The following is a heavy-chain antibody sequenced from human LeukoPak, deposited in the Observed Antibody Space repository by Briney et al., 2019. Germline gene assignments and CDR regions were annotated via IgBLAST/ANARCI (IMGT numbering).Heavy chain of an antibody. CDR1: GGSISSYY. D-gene: IGHD2-15*01. Sequence: PSETLSLTCTVSGGSISSYYWKWIRQPPGKGLEWIGYIYYSGSTNYNPSLKSRVTISVDTSKNQFSLKLSSVTAADTAVYYCASIVSSETYHYYMGVWGRGTTVTVSS. J-gene: IGHJ6*03. CDR3: ASIVSSETYHYYMGV. CDR2: IYYSGST. V-gene: IGHV4-59*01.